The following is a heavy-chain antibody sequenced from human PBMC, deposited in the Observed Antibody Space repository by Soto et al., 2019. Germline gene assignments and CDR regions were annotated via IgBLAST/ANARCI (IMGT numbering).Heavy chain of an antibody. V-gene: IGHV4-39*01. CDR2: IYYSGST. CDR1: GGSISSSSYY. Sequence: PSETLSLTCTVSGGSISSSSYYWGWIRQPPGKGLEWIGSIYYSGSTYYNPSLKSRVTISVDTSKNQFSLKLSSVTAADTAVYYCANLLLWFGELPKIKGYYYGMDVWGQGTTVTVSS. D-gene: IGHD3-10*01. J-gene: IGHJ6*02. CDR3: ANLLLWFGELPKIKGYYYGMDV.